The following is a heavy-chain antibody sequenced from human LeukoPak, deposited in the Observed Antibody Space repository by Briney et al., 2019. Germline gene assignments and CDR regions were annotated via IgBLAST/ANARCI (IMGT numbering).Heavy chain of an antibody. V-gene: IGHV3-30*04. Sequence: GGSLRLSCAASGFTFSSYAMHWVRQAPGKGLEWVAVISYDGSNKYYADSVKGRFTISRDNSKYTLYLQMNSLRAEDTAVYYCAREDYGGNGYFDYWGQGTLVTVSS. CDR2: ISYDGSNK. D-gene: IGHD4-23*01. J-gene: IGHJ4*02. CDR3: AREDYGGNGYFDY. CDR1: GFTFSSYA.